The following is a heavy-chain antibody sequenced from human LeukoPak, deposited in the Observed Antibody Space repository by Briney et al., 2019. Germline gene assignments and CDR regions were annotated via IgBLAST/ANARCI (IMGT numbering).Heavy chain of an antibody. CDR1: GFTFSSYS. J-gene: IGHJ4*02. V-gene: IGHV3-23*01. D-gene: IGHD3-10*01. CDR2: ISGGGDGI. Sequence: GGSLRLSCAASGFTFSSYSMSWVRQAPGKGLEWVSVISGGGDGIYYADSVRGRFTISRDNSRNTVHLQMNSLRAGDTAVYYCARWETMERGDYWGQGTRVTVSS. CDR3: ARWETMERGDY.